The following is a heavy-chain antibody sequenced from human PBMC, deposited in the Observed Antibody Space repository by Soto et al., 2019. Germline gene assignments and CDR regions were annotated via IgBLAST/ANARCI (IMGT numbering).Heavy chain of an antibody. CDR1: GFIFGNYM. D-gene: IGHD2-15*01. CDR3: APHGDCRGGRCPYDAFDI. Sequence: EVQLLESGGGLVQPGESLRLSCAFSGFIFGNYMMTWVRQAPGKGLEWVSTIRDGGESTYYADSVKGRFTISRDNSKNTLDLPMDHLGVGDPAVYYWAPHGDCRGGRCPYDAFDIRGQGTMVTVSS. CDR2: IRDGGEST. V-gene: IGHV3-23*01. J-gene: IGHJ3*02.